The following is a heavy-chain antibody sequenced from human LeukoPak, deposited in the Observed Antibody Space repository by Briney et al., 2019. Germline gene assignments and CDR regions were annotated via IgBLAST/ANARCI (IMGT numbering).Heavy chain of an antibody. CDR3: ARAVVPAAMGFDP. CDR1: GYTFTIYD. CDR2: MNPNSGNT. J-gene: IGHJ5*02. Sequence: ASVKVSCKASGYTFTIYDINWVRQATGQGLEWMGWMNPNSGNTGYAQKFQGRVTMTRNTSISTAYMELSSLRSEDTAVYYCARAVVPAAMGFDPWGQGTLVTVSS. V-gene: IGHV1-8*01. D-gene: IGHD2-2*01.